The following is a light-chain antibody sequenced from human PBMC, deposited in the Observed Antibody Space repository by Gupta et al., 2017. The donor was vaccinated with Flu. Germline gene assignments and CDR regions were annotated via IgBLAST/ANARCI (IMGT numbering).Light chain of an antibody. J-gene: IGLJ3*02. CDR1: SSDFTSHNS. CDR2: DIT. V-gene: IGLV2-11*01. CDR3: CSMTITHSRV. Sequence: QSALTQPRSVSGSPGQSVTISCTGSSSDFTSHNSVSWYQQYPGKGPKLIVYDITKRPSGVPDRSSGSKSGNTVSLTVSGLQADDEADYYCCSMTITHSRVFGGGTKLTVL.